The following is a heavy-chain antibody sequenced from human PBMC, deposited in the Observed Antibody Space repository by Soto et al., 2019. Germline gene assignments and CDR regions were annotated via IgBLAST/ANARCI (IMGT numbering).Heavy chain of an antibody. Sequence: EVQLLESGGGLVQPGGSLRLCCVASGFTFSTYTMSWVRQAPGKGLEWVSVISGSAGSSGPSYADSVQGRFSISRDNARNTLYLQMNSLRGEDTAMYYGAKARCSTANCYVPEYWGQGTRVTVSS. CDR2: ISGSAGSSGP. CDR3: AKARCSTANCYVPEY. J-gene: IGHJ4*02. D-gene: IGHD2-2*01. CDR1: GFTFSTYT. V-gene: IGHV3-23*01.